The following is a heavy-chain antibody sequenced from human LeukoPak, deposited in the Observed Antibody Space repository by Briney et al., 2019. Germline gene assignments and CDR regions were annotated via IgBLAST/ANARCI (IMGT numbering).Heavy chain of an antibody. D-gene: IGHD3-22*01. CDR1: GYTLTELS. Sequence: RASVKVSCKVSGYTLTELSMHRVRQAPGKGLEWMGGFDPEDGETIYAQKFQGRVTMTEDTSTDTAYMELSSLRSEDTAVYYCATALRDSSGYYYYFDYWGQGTLVTVSS. CDR2: FDPEDGET. V-gene: IGHV1-24*01. CDR3: ATALRDSSGYYYYFDY. J-gene: IGHJ4*02.